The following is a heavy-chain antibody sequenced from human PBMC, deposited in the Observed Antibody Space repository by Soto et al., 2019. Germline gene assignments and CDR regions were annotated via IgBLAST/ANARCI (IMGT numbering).Heavy chain of an antibody. CDR3: ARSSGTYPPSRYYYGLDV. CDR1: GYTFTSYV. D-gene: IGHD1-26*01. Sequence: GASVKVSCKASGYTFTSYVFSWVLQAPGQGLEWMGWISAYNGDTNYPQKFQARVTMTTDTSTSTAYLDLRSLRSDDKAVYYCARSSGTYPPSRYYYGLDVWGQGTTVTVSS. CDR2: ISAYNGDT. V-gene: IGHV1-18*01. J-gene: IGHJ6*02.